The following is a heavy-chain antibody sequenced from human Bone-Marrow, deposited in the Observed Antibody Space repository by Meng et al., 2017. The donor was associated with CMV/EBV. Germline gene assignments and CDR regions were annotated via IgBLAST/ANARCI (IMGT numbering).Heavy chain of an antibody. Sequence: SETLSLTCTVSGGSLNPYFWNWIRQAPGKGLEWIGNIYYSGRTNYNPSLKSRVTMSVDTSKNQFSLRVNSVTAADTAVYYCARGSVAGDPWGQGNPV. CDR2: IYYSGRT. V-gene: IGHV4-59*01. CDR1: GGSLNPYF. D-gene: IGHD6-6*01. J-gene: IGHJ5*02. CDR3: ARGSVAGDP.